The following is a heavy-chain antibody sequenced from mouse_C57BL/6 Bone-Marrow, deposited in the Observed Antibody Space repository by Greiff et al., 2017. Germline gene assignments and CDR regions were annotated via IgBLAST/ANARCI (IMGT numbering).Heavy chain of an antibody. D-gene: IGHD3-2*02. CDR1: GYTFTDYY. CDR3: ARNSSQYFDY. J-gene: IGHJ2*01. V-gene: IGHV1-26*01. Sequence: VQLQQSGPELVKPGASVKISCKASGYTFTDYYMNWVKQSHGKSLEWIGDINPNNGGTSYNQKFKGKATLTVDKSSSTAYMELRSLTSEDSAVYYCARNSSQYFDYWGQGTTLTVSS. CDR2: INPNNGGT.